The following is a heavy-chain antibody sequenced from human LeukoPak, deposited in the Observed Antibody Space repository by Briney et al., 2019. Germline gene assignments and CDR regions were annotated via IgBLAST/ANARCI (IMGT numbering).Heavy chain of an antibody. Sequence: ASVTVSCTASGYTFISYGISWVRQPPGQGLEWKGWISAYNDNTNYAQTRQGRVTMTTDTSTSTAYMELSRLRSEDTGVYYCATGVPYCSSTSCYRGYFDYWGQGTLVTVSS. J-gene: IGHJ4*02. V-gene: IGHV1-18*01. CDR2: ISAYNDNT. CDR3: ATGVPYCSSTSCYRGYFDY. CDR1: GYTFISYG. D-gene: IGHD2-2*01.